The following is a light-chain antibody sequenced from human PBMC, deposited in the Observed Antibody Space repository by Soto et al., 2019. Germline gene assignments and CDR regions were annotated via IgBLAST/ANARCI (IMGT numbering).Light chain of an antibody. Sequence: QSVLTQPPSVSEAPRQRVTISCSGSSSNIGRNAVTWYQQLPGKAPKLLIYYDDLLPSGVSDRFSGSKSGTSASLAISGLQPEDEADYYCAAWDDSLNGPVFGGGTKVTVL. CDR1: SSNIGRNA. CDR3: AAWDDSLNGPV. V-gene: IGLV1-36*01. CDR2: YDD. J-gene: IGLJ2*01.